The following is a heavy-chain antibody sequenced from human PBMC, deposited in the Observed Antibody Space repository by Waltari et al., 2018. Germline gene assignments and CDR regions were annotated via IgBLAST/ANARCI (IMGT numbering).Heavy chain of an antibody. J-gene: IGHJ4*02. CDR1: GGSVSGDY. Sequence: QVQLQESGPGLLNPSETLSLTCSVSGGSVSGDYWSWIRQPPGKGLEFIAYMAHSGALIKNPSLKSRVTISLDTSKNQFSLNLDSVTAADTAVYYCARQIGGRLLWDYWGQGTLVVVSS. V-gene: IGHV4-59*02. CDR3: ARQIGGRLLWDY. CDR2: MAHSGAL. D-gene: IGHD2-21*02.